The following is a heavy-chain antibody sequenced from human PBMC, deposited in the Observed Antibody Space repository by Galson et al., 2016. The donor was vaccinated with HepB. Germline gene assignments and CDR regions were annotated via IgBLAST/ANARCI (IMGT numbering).Heavy chain of an antibody. CDR1: RFTFSSYG. D-gene: IGHD6-19*01. V-gene: IGHV3-33*01. J-gene: IGHJ6*02. CDR2: TWYDGRNY. CDR3: ARGIRGSGWSDLMMDV. Sequence: SLRLYCAASRFTFSSYGMHWVRQAPGQGLEWVSVTWYDGRNYFYADSVKGRFTISRDNSKNTVYLEMNSLRAEDTAVYYCARGIRGSGWSDLMMDVWGQGTTVTVSS.